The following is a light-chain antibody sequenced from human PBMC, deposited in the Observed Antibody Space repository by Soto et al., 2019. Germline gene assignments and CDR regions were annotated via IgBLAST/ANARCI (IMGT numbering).Light chain of an antibody. Sequence: EIVMTQSPATLSVSPGERATLSFSSSQSVSSSLAWYQHKPGQAPRLLIYGTSTRATDIPDRFSGSGSETDFTLTISRLEPEDFAVYYCQQYGSSGTFGQGTKVDIK. CDR3: QQYGSSGT. V-gene: IGKV3-20*01. CDR2: GTS. J-gene: IGKJ1*01. CDR1: QSVSSS.